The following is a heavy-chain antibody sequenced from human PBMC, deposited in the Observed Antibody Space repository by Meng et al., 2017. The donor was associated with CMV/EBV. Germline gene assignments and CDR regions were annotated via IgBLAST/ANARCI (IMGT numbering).Heavy chain of an antibody. CDR3: ARVYCSGGSCYGNWFDP. V-gene: IGHV4-30-4*08. J-gene: IGHJ5*02. CDR1: GGSISSGDYY. CDR2: IYYSGST. Sequence: LQGSGPGLVKPSQPLSLTCTVSGGSISSGDYYWSWIRQPPGKGLEWIGYIYYSGSTYYNPSLKSRVTISVDTSKNQFSLKLSSVTAADTAVYYCARVYCSGGSCYGNWFDPWGQGTLVTVSS. D-gene: IGHD2-15*01.